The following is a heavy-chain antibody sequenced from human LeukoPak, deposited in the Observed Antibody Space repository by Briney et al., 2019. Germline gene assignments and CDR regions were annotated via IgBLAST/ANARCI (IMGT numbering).Heavy chain of an antibody. CDR3: VVAAYTHGGRGSGY. J-gene: IGHJ4*02. V-gene: IGHV3-23*01. CDR2: LSGSGGST. CDR1: GFTFSDYY. D-gene: IGHD2-15*01. Sequence: GSLRLSCAVSGFTFSDYYMSWIREAPGKGLEWVSALSGSGGSTYYADSVKGRFTISRDNSKNTLYLQMNSLRAEDTAVYYCVVAAYTHGGRGSGYWGQGTLVTVSS.